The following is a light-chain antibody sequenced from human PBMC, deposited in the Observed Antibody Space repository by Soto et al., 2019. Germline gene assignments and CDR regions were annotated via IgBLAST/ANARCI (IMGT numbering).Light chain of an antibody. V-gene: IGLV2-14*01. J-gene: IGLJ2*01. CDR2: EVT. Sequence: QSALTQPASVSGSPGQSITISCTGTSSDVGGYNFVSWYQQYPGKAPKLIISEVTNRPSGVSNRFFGSKSGNTAYLTISGLKAEDEADYYCSSFGSETFVVFGGGTKLTVL. CDR1: SSDVGGYNF. CDR3: SSFGSETFVV.